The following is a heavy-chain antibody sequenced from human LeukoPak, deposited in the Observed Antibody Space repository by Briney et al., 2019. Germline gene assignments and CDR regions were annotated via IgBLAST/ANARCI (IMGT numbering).Heavy chain of an antibody. J-gene: IGHJ6*02. V-gene: IGHV3-23*01. D-gene: IGHD6-13*01. CDR3: AKAVIAANGLDGMDV. Sequence: PGGSLRLSCAASAFPFSGYSMNWVRPAPGKGLEWVSTISGRGGSTYYADSVKGRFTVSRDNSKNILYLQMDSLRAEDTAIYYCAKAVIAANGLDGMDVWGQGATVTVS. CDR2: ISGRGGST. CDR1: AFPFSGYS.